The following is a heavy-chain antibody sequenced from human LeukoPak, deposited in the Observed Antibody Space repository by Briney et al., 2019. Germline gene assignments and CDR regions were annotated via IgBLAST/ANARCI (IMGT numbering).Heavy chain of an antibody. J-gene: IGHJ4*02. CDR1: GYTFTGYY. CDR3: ARVSDYYDSSGYPDY. D-gene: IGHD3-22*01. V-gene: IGHV1-2*02. Sequence: ASVKVSCKASGYTFTGYYIHWVRQAPGQGLEWMGWINPNSGGTNYAQKFQGRVTMTRDTSISTAYMELSRLRSDDTAVYYCARVSDYYDSSGYPDYWGQGTLVTVSS. CDR2: INPNSGGT.